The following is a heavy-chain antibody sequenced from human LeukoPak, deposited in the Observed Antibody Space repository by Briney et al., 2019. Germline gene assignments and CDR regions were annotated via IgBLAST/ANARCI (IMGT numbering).Heavy chain of an antibody. V-gene: IGHV3-74*01. Sequence: SGGSLRLSCAASGFTFSSYWMHWVRQAPGKGLAWVSRINSDGSSTSYADSVKGRFTISRDNAKNTLYLQMNSLRAEDTAVYYGARDSGYDLDYWGQGTLVTVSS. CDR3: ARDSGYDLDY. CDR1: GFTFSSYW. CDR2: INSDGSST. J-gene: IGHJ4*02. D-gene: IGHD5-12*01.